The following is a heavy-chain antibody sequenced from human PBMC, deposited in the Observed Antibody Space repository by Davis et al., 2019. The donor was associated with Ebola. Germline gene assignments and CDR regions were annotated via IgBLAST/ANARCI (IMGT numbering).Heavy chain of an antibody. D-gene: IGHD2-15*01. CDR2: IYYSGST. J-gene: IGHJ6*02. V-gene: IGHV4-59*08. CDR3: ARNEGYCSGGSCHLFDYYYYGMDV. CDR1: GGSISSYY. Sequence: SETLSLTCTVSGGSISSYYWSWIRQPPGKGLEWIGYIYYSGSTNYNPSLKSRVTISVDTSKNQFSLKLSSVTAEDTAVYYCARNEGYCSGGSCHLFDYYYYGMDVWGQGTTVTVSS.